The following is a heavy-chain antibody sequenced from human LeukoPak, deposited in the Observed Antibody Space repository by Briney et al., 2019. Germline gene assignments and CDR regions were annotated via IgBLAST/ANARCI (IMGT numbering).Heavy chain of an antibody. D-gene: IGHD5-12*01. V-gene: IGHV3-72*01. Sequence: GGSLRLSCEASGFTFSDHYMDWVRQAPGKGLEWVGRSRNKANSYTTEYAASVKGRFTVSRDDSKNLAFLLMNSLKTEDAAVYYCTRSHSSGYPEFWGPGTLVTVSS. J-gene: IGHJ4*02. CDR3: TRSHSSGYPEF. CDR2: SRNKANSYTT. CDR1: GFTFSDHY.